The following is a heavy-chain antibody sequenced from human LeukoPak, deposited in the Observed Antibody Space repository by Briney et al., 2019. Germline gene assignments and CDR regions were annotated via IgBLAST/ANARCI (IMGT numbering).Heavy chain of an antibody. J-gene: IGHJ4*02. CDR2: IYYSGST. Sequence: SETLSLTCTVPGGSISSSGYYWSWIRQYPGKGLEWIGYIYYSGSTYYNPSLKSRLIISVDTSKNQFSLKLSSVTAADTAVYYCARHLSSGWSDYWGQGTLVTVS. D-gene: IGHD6-19*01. V-gene: IGHV4-31*03. CDR1: GGSISSSGYY. CDR3: ARHLSSGWSDY.